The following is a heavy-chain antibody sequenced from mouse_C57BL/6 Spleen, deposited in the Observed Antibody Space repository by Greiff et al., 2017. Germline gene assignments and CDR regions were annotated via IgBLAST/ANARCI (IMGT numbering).Heavy chain of an antibody. V-gene: IGHV1-42*01. CDR2: INPSTGGT. CDR3: ARYERVVYYGSSYVHAMDY. Sequence: VQLQQSGPELVKPGASVKISCKASGYSFTGYYMNWVKQSPEKSLEWIGEINPSTGGTTYNQKFKAKATLTVDKSSSTAYMQLKSLTSEDSAVYYWARYERVVYYGSSYVHAMDYWGQGTSVTVSS. CDR1: GYSFTGYY. J-gene: IGHJ4*01. D-gene: IGHD1-1*01.